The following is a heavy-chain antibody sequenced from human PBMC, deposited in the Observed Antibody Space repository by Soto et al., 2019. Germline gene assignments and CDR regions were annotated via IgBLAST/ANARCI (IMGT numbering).Heavy chain of an antibody. J-gene: IGHJ3*02. CDR3: ARGGAYCSSTSRYDSRAYDI. V-gene: IGHV4-34*01. CDR2: INHSGST. D-gene: IGHD2-2*01. CDR1: GGSFSGYY. Sequence: QVQLQQWGAGLLKPSETLSLTCAVYGGSFSGYYWSWIRQPPGKGLEWIGEINHSGSTNYNPSLKSRVTISVDTSNNQFSLKLSSVTAADTAVYYCARGGAYCSSTSRYDSRAYDIWGQGTMVTVSS.